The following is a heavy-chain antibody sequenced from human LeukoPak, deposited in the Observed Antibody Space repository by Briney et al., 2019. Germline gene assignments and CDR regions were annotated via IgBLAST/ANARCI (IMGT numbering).Heavy chain of an antibody. CDR2: LSSSSSTM. V-gene: IGHV3-48*04. D-gene: IGHD3-9*01. CDR3: AKEARDILTHYYWGSQFDY. Sequence: GGSLRLSCSASGFTLSGCSMNWVRQAPGKGLEWISYLSSSSSTMYIADPVKGRFAISRDNAKNSLYLQMNSLRVEDTALYYCAKEARDILTHYYWGSQFDYWGQGTLVIVSS. J-gene: IGHJ4*02. CDR1: GFTLSGCS.